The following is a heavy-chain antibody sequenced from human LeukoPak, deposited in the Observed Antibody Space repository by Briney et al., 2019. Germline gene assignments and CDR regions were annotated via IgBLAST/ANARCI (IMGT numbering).Heavy chain of an antibody. Sequence: GGSLRLSCVASGFIFSNYWMYWVRHAPGKGLVWVSRIKSDGSSTIYADSVKGRFTISRDTAKNTLYLQLNSLRAEDTAVYYCARGWSGGSLDPWGQGTLVTVSS. CDR1: GFIFSNYW. CDR3: ARGWSGGSLDP. V-gene: IGHV3-74*01. D-gene: IGHD2-8*01. CDR2: IKSDGSST. J-gene: IGHJ5*02.